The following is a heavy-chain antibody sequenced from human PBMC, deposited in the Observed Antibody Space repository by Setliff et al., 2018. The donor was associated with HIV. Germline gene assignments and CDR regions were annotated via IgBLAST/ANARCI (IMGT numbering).Heavy chain of an antibody. CDR1: GDSINSGNYY. Sequence: SETLSLTCTVSGDSINSGNYYWSWIRQHPGKGLEWIGYIYYSGSTYYSPSLKSRVTISEDASKNQFSLKMRSVTAADTAVYYCATSPAGEILGSRPFYFDYWGQGTLVTVSS. J-gene: IGHJ4*02. V-gene: IGHV4-31*03. CDR2: IYYSGST. D-gene: IGHD3-10*01. CDR3: ATSPAGEILGSRPFYFDY.